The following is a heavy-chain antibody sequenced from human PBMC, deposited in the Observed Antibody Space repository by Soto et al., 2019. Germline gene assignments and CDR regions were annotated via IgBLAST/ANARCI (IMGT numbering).Heavy chain of an antibody. V-gene: IGHV4-30-2*01. CDR2: IYHSGST. Sequence: SETLSLTXAVSGGSISSGGYSWSWIRQPPGKGLEWIGYIYHSGSTYYNPSLKSRVTISVDRSKNQFSLKLSSVTAADTAVYYCAREDFGVVINYYYYGMDVWGQGTTVTVSS. J-gene: IGHJ6*02. CDR1: GGSISSGGYS. D-gene: IGHD3-3*01. CDR3: AREDFGVVINYYYYGMDV.